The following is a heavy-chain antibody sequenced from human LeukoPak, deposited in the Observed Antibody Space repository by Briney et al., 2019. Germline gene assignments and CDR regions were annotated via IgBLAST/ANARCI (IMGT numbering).Heavy chain of an antibody. CDR3: ARGRSGYDSH. D-gene: IGHD5-12*01. Sequence: SETLSLTCTVSGGSISSSSYYWGWIRQPPGKALEWIGSIYYSGSTYYNPSLKSRVTISVDTSKNQFSLKLSSVTAADTAVYYCARGRSGYDSHWGQGTLVTVSS. V-gene: IGHV4-39*01. J-gene: IGHJ4*02. CDR2: IYYSGST. CDR1: GGSISSSSYY.